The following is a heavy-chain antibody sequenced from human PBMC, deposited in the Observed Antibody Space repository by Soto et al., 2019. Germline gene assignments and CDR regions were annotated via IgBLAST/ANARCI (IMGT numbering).Heavy chain of an antibody. V-gene: IGHV4-4*02. D-gene: IGHD2-2*01. CDR2: IYHSGST. CDR3: ARTPGGVVVPAAIPHYYMDV. Sequence: QVQLQESGPGLVKPSGTLSLTCAVSSGSISSSNWWSWVRQPPGKGLEWIGEIYHSGSTNYNPSLKSRVTISVDKSKNQFSLKLSSVTAADTAVYYCARTPGGVVVPAAIPHYYMDVWGKGTTVTVSS. CDR1: SGSISSSNW. J-gene: IGHJ6*03.